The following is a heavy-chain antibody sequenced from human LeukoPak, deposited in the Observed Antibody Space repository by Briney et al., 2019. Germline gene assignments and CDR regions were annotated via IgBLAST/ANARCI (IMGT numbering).Heavy chain of an antibody. CDR3: ARGKSSGWYTFDY. CDR1: GGSISSYH. V-gene: IGHV4-59*01. J-gene: IGHJ4*02. D-gene: IGHD6-19*01. CDR2: IYYSGST. Sequence: SETLSLTCTVSGGSISSYHWSWIRQPPGKGLEWIGYIYYSGSTNYNPSLKSRVTISVDTSKNQFSLKLSSVTAADTAVYYCARGKSSGWYTFDYWGQGTLVTVSS.